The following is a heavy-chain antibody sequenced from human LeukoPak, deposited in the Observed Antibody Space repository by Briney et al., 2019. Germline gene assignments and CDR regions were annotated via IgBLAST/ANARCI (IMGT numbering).Heavy chain of an antibody. CDR2: KYYSGNS. Sequence: PSETLSLTCTVSGGSISSSSYYWGWIRQPPGKGLELIGSKYYSGNSYYNPSLKSRISISVDTSKNQFSLKLSSVTAADTAAYYCARLHYYYGMDVWGQGTTVTVSS. CDR3: ARLHYYYGMDV. V-gene: IGHV4-39*01. J-gene: IGHJ6*02. CDR1: GGSISSSSYY.